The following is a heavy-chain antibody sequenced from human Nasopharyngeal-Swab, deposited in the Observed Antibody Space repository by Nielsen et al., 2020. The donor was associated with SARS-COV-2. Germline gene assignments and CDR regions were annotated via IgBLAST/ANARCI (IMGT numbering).Heavy chain of an antibody. CDR3: ARGGWGIDGYNYYYYYGMDV. CDR2: MYTSGST. D-gene: IGHD5-24*01. CDR1: GVSISSGSYY. Sequence: SETLSLTCSVSGVSISSGSYYWSWIRQPAGKGLEWIGHMYTSGSTNYNPSLKSRVAISIDTSKNQFSLRLSSVTAADTAVYYCARGGWGIDGYNYYYYYGMDVWGQGTTVTVSS. J-gene: IGHJ6*02. V-gene: IGHV4-61*09.